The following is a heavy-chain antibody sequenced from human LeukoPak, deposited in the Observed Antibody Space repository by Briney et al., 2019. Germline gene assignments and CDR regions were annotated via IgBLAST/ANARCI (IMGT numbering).Heavy chain of an antibody. Sequence: SETLSLTCTVSGGSISSYYWSWIRQPPGKGLEWIGYIYYSGSTNYNPSLKSRVTISVDTSKNQFSLKLSSVTAPDTAVYYCARARHSSGYYWDYWGQGTLVTVSS. CDR1: GGSISSYY. J-gene: IGHJ4*02. CDR2: IYYSGST. D-gene: IGHD3-22*01. V-gene: IGHV4-59*01. CDR3: ARARHSSGYYWDY.